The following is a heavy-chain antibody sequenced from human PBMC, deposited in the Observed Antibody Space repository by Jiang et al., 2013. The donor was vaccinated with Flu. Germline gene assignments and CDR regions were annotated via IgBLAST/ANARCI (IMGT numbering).Heavy chain of an antibody. J-gene: IGHJ4*02. CDR3: AREPPVQVDSSGYYY. CDR2: IIPIFGTA. V-gene: IGHV1-69*01. D-gene: IGHD3-22*01. CDR1: SSYA. Sequence: SSYAISWVRQAPGQGLEWMGGIIPIFGTANYAQKFQGRVTITADESTSTAYMELSSLRSEDTAVYYCAREPPVQVDSSGYYYWGQGTLVTVSS.